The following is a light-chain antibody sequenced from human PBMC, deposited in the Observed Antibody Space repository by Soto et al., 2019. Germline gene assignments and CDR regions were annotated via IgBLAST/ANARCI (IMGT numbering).Light chain of an antibody. CDR3: ASYAGNNVL. V-gene: IGLV2-8*01. J-gene: IGLJ2*01. CDR2: EVT. CDR1: SSDIGGYNY. Sequence: QSVLTQPPSASGSPGQSVAISCTGTSSDIGGYNYVSWYQQHSGKAPKLIIYEVTRRPSGVPDRFSGSKSGSTASQTVSGLHAEDEADYYCASYAGNNVLFGGGTQLTVL.